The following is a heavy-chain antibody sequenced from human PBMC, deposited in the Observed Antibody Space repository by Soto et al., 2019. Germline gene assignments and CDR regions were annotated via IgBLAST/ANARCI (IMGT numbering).Heavy chain of an antibody. J-gene: IGHJ6*02. Sequence: GESLKISCKGSGYSFTSYWIGWVRQMPGKGLEWMGIIYPGDSDTRYSPSFQGQVTISADKSISTAYLQWSSLKASDTAMYYWATPGGSRYYYYGMYVRDQRTTFTVAS. V-gene: IGHV5-51*01. CDR3: ATPGGSRYYYYGMYV. CDR1: GYSFTSYW. D-gene: IGHD3-10*01. CDR2: IYPGDSDT.